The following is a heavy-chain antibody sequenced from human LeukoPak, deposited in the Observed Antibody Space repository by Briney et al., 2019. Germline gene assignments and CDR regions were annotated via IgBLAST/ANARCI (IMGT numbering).Heavy chain of an antibody. J-gene: IGHJ2*01. D-gene: IGHD2-15*01. CDR2: ISAYNGNT. Sequence: NGSRYAVTNYRIRWSPYASKQGLEWMGWISAYNGNTNYAQKLQGRVTMTTDTSTSTAYMELRSLRSDDTAVYYCARVMVAPAWYFDLWGRGTLVTGSS. V-gene: IGHV1-18*01. CDR1: RYAVTNYR. CDR3: ARVMVAPAWYFDL.